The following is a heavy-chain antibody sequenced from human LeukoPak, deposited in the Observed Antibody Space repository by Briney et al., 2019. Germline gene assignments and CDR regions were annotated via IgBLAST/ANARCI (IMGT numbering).Heavy chain of an antibody. Sequence: SVKVSCKASVGSFNSYAITWVRQAPGQGLEWMGRIIPVFGSSNYAQKFQDRVTLTADIASNTAYMELNSLTSEDTAVYFCAKQGGARQDYYMDVWGNGTTVILSS. CDR2: IIPVFGSS. CDR1: VGSFNSYA. CDR3: AKQGGARQDYYMDV. D-gene: IGHD1-26*01. V-gene: IGHV1-69*06. J-gene: IGHJ6*03.